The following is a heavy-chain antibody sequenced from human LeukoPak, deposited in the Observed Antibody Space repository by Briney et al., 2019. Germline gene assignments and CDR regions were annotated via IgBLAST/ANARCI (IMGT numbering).Heavy chain of an antibody. CDR2: IYYSGST. CDR3: ARSLPNSSSLNY. CDR1: GGSISSYY. D-gene: IGHD6-13*01. J-gene: IGHJ4*02. Sequence: PSETLSLTCTVSGGSISSYYWSWIRQPPGKGLEWIGYIYYSGSTNYNPSLKGRVTISVDTPKNQFSLKLSSVTAADTAVYYCARSLPNSSSLNYWGQGTLVTVSS. V-gene: IGHV4-59*01.